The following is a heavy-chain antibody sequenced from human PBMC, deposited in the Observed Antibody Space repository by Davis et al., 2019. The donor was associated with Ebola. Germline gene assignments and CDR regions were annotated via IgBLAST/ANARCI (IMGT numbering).Heavy chain of an antibody. Sequence: MPSETLSLTCTVSGGSISSSSYYWGWIRQPPGKGLEWIGSIYYSGSTYYNPSLKSRVTISVDTSKNQFSLKLSSVTAADTAVYYCARVRHYYGSGSYSPWGQGTLVTVSS. CDR2: IYYSGST. CDR1: GGSISSSSYY. V-gene: IGHV4-39*01. CDR3: ARVRHYYGSGSYSP. D-gene: IGHD3-10*01. J-gene: IGHJ5*02.